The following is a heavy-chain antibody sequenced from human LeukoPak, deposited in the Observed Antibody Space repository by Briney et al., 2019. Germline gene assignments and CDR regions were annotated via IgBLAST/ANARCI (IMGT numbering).Heavy chain of an antibody. D-gene: IGHD3-3*01. J-gene: IGHJ5*02. CDR1: GRSISSYY. CDR2: IYYSGST. CDR3: AGFGVVIGFDP. Sequence: PSETLSLTCTVSGRSISSYYWSWIRQPPGKGLEWVGYIYYSGSTNYTPSLKSRVTISVDTSKNQFSLKPSSVTAADTAVYYCAGFGVVIGFDPWGQGTLVTVSS. V-gene: IGHV4-59*08.